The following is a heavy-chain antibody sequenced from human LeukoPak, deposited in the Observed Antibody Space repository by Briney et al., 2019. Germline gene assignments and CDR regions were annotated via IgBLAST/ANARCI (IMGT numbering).Heavy chain of an antibody. J-gene: IGHJ4*02. Sequence: GGSLRLSCTASGFSFSGHWMHWARQLPGKGLVWVSRISPTGSTTSYADSVKGRFTISRDNSKNMLYLQMNSLRAEDTAVYYCAKWKYSNSGIDDYWGQGTLVTVSS. CDR1: GFSFSGHW. D-gene: IGHD6-6*01. CDR2: ISPTGSTT. V-gene: IGHV3-74*01. CDR3: AKWKYSNSGIDDY.